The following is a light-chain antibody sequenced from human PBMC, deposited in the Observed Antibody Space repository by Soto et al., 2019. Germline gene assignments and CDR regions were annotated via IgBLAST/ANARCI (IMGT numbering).Light chain of an antibody. CDR1: QSVSSN. Sequence: EVVMTQSPATLSVSPGERATLSCRASQSVSSNLAWYQQKHGQPPRLLIYGASTRATGIPARFSGSGSGTEFTLTISSLQSEDFAVYYCQQYDNWPPITFGQGTRLEIK. CDR3: QQYDNWPPIT. CDR2: GAS. V-gene: IGKV3-15*01. J-gene: IGKJ5*01.